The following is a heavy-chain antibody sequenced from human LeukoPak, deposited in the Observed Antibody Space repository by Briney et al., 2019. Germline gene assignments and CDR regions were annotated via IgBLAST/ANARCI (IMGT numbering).Heavy chain of an antibody. CDR3: ARGSNYYDSGKGWFDP. CDR2: IYYSGST. Sequence: SETLSLTCTVSGGSIGSSSYYWGWIRQPPGKGLEWIGSIYYSGSTYYNPSLKSRVTISVDTSKNQFSLKLSSVTAADTAVYYCARGSNYYDSGKGWFDPWGQGTLVTVSS. V-gene: IGHV4-39*01. J-gene: IGHJ5*02. CDR1: GGSIGSSSYY. D-gene: IGHD3-10*01.